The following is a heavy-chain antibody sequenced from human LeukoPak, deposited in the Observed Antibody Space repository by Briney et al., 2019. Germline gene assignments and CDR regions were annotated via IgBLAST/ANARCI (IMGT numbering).Heavy chain of an antibody. Sequence: GGSLRLSCAASGFTIGGFAMTWVRQAPGKGLEWVSVIFSGGTTYCADSVKGRFTISRDNSKNTLYLQMNSLRAEDTAVYYCAREGNYYDMDVWGQGTTVTVSS. CDR3: AREGNYYDMDV. CDR2: IFSGGTT. V-gene: IGHV3-23*03. J-gene: IGHJ6*02. CDR1: GFTIGGFA.